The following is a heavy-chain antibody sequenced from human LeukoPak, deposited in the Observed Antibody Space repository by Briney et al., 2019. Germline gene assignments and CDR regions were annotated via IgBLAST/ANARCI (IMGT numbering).Heavy chain of an antibody. Sequence: GGSLRLSCAASGFTFSSYAMNWVRQAPGKGLEWVSYISSSGSTIYYADSVKGRFTISRDNAKNSLYLQMNSLRAEDTAVYYRARDNSDSSGYYFDWGQGTLVTVSS. CDR1: GFTFSSYA. CDR2: ISSSGSTI. D-gene: IGHD3-22*01. CDR3: ARDNSDSSGYYFD. V-gene: IGHV3-48*03. J-gene: IGHJ4*02.